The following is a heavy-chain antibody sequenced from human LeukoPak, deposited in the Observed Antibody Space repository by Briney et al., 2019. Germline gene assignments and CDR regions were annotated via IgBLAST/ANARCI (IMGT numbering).Heavy chain of an antibody. D-gene: IGHD1-26*01. Sequence: GGSLRLSCAASGFTFSSHAMRWVRQAPGKGLEWVSAISGSGGSTYYADSVKGRFTISRDNSKNTLYLQMNSLRAEDTAVYYCAKGTDSGSYYDYWGQGTLVTVSS. CDR3: AKGTDSGSYYDY. J-gene: IGHJ4*02. CDR2: ISGSGGST. CDR1: GFTFSSHA. V-gene: IGHV3-23*01.